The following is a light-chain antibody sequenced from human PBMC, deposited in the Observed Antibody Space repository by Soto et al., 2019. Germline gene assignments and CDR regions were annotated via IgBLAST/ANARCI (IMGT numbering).Light chain of an antibody. V-gene: IGLV2-8*01. CDR2: EVS. CDR1: SSDVGGYNY. CDR3: SSYAGSNDYVV. J-gene: IGLJ2*01. Sequence: QSALTQPPSASGSPGQSVTISCTGTSSDVGGYNYVSWYQQHPGQAPKLMIYEVSKRPSGVPDRLSGSKSGNTASLTVSGLQAEDEADYYCSSYAGSNDYVVFGGGTKVTVL.